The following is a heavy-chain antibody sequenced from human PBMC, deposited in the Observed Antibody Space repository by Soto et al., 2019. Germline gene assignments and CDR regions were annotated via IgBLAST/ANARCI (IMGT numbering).Heavy chain of an antibody. J-gene: IGHJ4*02. Sequence: SVKVSCKTSGGTFSTYAIYWVRQAPGQGLEWMGAIIPLFGTADYAQKFQGRFTISRDNSKSTLYLQMNSLRAEDTAVYYCARDSTTFYYWGQGTPVTVSS. CDR3: ARDSTTFYY. V-gene: IGHV1-69*05. CDR2: IIPLFGTA. D-gene: IGHD2-2*01. CDR1: GGTFSTYA.